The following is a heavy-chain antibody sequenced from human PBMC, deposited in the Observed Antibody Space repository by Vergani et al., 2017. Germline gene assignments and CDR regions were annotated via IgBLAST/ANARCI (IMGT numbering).Heavy chain of an antibody. Sequence: QVQLVQSGAEVKKPGASVKVSCKASGYTFTSYAMHWVRQAPGQRLEWMGGIIPIFGTANYAQKFQGRVTITADESTSTAYMELSSLRSEDTAVYYCARGSSPYGGNLLDAFDIWGQGTMVTVSS. D-gene: IGHD4-23*01. J-gene: IGHJ3*02. CDR1: GYTFTSYA. CDR3: ARGSSPYGGNLLDAFDI. CDR2: IIPIFGTA. V-gene: IGHV1-69*13.